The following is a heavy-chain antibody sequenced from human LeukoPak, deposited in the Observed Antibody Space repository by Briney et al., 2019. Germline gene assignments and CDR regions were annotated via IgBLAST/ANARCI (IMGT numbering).Heavy chain of an antibody. J-gene: IGHJ5*02. CDR3: ARDGSKSCSGGSCYLNWFDP. V-gene: IGHV3-7*01. CDR1: GFSFSDYW. D-gene: IGHD2-15*01. Sequence: SGGSLRLSCGASGFSFSDYWMTWVRQAPGKGLEWAANINQDGSEEYYVASVKGRFTISRDNAKNSLYLQMTSLRAEDTAVYYCARDGSKSCSGGSCYLNWFDPWGQGTLVTVSS. CDR2: INQDGSEE.